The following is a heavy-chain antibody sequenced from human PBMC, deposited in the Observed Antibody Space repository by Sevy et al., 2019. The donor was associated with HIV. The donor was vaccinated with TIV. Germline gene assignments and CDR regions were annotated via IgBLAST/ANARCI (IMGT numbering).Heavy chain of an antibody. CDR3: ARDKGQGWFDP. CDR1: GFTFSNYW. V-gene: IGHV3-7*01. CDR2: IKQDGSEK. Sequence: GGSLRLSCAASGFTFSNYWMSWVRQAPGKGLEWVANIKQDGSEKYYVDSLKGRFTISRDNAKNSLSLQMNSLRAGDTAMYYCARDKGQGWFDPWGQGTLVTVSS. J-gene: IGHJ5*02.